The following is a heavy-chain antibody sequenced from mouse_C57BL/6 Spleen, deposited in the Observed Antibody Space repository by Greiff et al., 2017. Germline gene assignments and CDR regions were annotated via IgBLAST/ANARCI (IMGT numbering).Heavy chain of an antibody. CDR2: IYPSDSET. CDR1: GYTFTSYW. V-gene: IGHV1-61*01. Sequence: QVQLKQPGAELVRPGSSVKLSCKASGYTFTSYWMDWVKQRPGQGLEWIGNIYPSDSETHYNQKFKDKATLTVDKSSSTAYMQLSSLTSEDSAVYYCAIDSSGLFDDWGQGTTLTVSS. J-gene: IGHJ2*01. CDR3: AIDSSGLFDD. D-gene: IGHD3-2*02.